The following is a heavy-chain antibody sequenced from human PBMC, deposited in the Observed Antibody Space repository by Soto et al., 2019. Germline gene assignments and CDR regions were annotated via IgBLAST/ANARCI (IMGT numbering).Heavy chain of an antibody. Sequence: EVQLLESGGGLVQPGGSLRLSCAASGFTFSSYAMSWVRQAPGKGLEWDSAIRGSGGSTYYADSMKGRFTTSRDHSKTPPYLQMNSLRAEDTAVYYCARRSSGWYFDYWGQGTLVTVSS. CDR1: GFTFSSYA. D-gene: IGHD6-19*01. V-gene: IGHV3-23*01. CDR3: ARRSSGWYFDY. CDR2: IRGSGGST. J-gene: IGHJ4*02.